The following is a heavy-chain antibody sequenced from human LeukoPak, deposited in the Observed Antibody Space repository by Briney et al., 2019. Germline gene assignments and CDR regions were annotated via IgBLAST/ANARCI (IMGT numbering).Heavy chain of an antibody. CDR3: ARERQDTILHSGAFDI. J-gene: IGHJ3*02. D-gene: IGHD2-21*01. V-gene: IGHV3-30-3*01. Sequence: PGRSLRPSCAASGFTFSTYFMHWVRQAPGKGLEWVADIASDGSHTFYVESVKGRFTISRGNSKNTLYLQMNSLRAEDTAVYFCARERQDTILHSGAFDIWGQGTMVTVSS. CDR1: GFTFSTYF. CDR2: IASDGSHT.